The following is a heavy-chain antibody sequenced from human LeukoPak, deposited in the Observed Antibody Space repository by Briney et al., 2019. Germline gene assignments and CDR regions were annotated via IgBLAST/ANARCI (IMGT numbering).Heavy chain of an antibody. J-gene: IGHJ4*02. CDR3: ARDREWEVLDY. D-gene: IGHD1-26*01. CDR2: ISYDGSNK. V-gene: IGHV3-30-3*01. Sequence: SCKASGYTFNHYAMHWVRQAPGKGLEWVAVISYDGSNKYYADSVKGRFTISRDNSKNTLYLQMNSLRAEDTAVYYCARDREWEVLDYWGQGTLVTVSS. CDR1: GYTFNHYA.